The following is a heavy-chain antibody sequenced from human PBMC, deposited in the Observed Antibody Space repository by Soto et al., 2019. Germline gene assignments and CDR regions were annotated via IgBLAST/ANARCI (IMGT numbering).Heavy chain of an antibody. Sequence: GESLKISCKGSGYSYTSYWIGWVRQMPGKGLEWMGIIYPGDSDTRYSPSFQGQVTISADKSISTAYLQWTSLKASDTAMYYCARSRRGAYSSGWYSPSGYYNYGIDVWGQGTKVTVSS. D-gene: IGHD6-19*01. J-gene: IGHJ6*02. V-gene: IGHV5-51*01. CDR3: ARSRRGAYSSGWYSPSGYYNYGIDV. CDR1: GYSYTSYW. CDR2: IYPGDSDT.